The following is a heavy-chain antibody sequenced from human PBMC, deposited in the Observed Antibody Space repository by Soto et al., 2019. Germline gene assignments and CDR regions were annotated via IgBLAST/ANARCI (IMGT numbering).Heavy chain of an antibody. CDR1: GFTFSAYG. V-gene: IGHV3-30*18. CDR3: AKDEYYYSRSGYYIFDS. Sequence: GESLKISCEVSGFTFSAYGMHWVRQAPGKGLEWVAAISHDGTNKNYGDSVKGRFTISRDNSKKTLYLQMNSLRPEDTALYYCAKDEYYYSRSGYYIFDSWGQGTLVTVSS. D-gene: IGHD3-22*01. CDR2: ISHDGTNK. J-gene: IGHJ4*02.